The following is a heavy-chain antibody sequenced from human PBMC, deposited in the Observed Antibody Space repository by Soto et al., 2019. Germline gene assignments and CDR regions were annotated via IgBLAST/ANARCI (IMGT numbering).Heavy chain of an antibody. V-gene: IGHV5-51*01. D-gene: IGHD5-18*01. CDR3: AGSRGYSYGTYWYYGMDV. J-gene: IGHJ6*02. Sequence: GESQKISCKGSGYSFTSYWIGWVRQMPGKGLEWMGIIYPGDSDTRYSPSFRGQVTISADKSISTAYLQWSSLKASDTAMYYCAGSRGYSYGTYWYYGMDVWGQGTTVTVSS. CDR1: GYSFTSYW. CDR2: IYPGDSDT.